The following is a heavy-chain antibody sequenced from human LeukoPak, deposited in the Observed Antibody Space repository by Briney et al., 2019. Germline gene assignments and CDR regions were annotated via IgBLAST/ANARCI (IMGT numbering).Heavy chain of an antibody. Sequence: PSETLSLTCTVSGGSISSYYWSWIRQPAGEGLEWIGRIYSSGGTNYNPSLESRVTMSVDTSKNQFSLKLSSVTAADTAVYYCARMVDYYGSGSYSWFDPWGQGTLVTVSS. CDR1: GGSISSYY. CDR2: IYSSGGT. V-gene: IGHV4-4*07. CDR3: ARMVDYYGSGSYSWFDP. D-gene: IGHD3-10*01. J-gene: IGHJ5*02.